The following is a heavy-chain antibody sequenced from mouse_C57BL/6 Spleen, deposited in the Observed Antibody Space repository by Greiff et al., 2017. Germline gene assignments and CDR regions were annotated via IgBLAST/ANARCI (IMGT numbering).Heavy chain of an antibody. Sequence: VQRVESGAELMKPGASVKLSCKATGYTFTGYWIEWVKQRPGHGLEWIGEILPGSGSTNYNEKFKGKATFTADTSSNTAYMQLSSLTTEDSAIYYCARGAYYDYDVGASYWGQGTLVTVSA. CDR3: ARGAYYDYDVGASY. CDR1: GYTFTGYW. V-gene: IGHV1-9*01. D-gene: IGHD2-4*01. CDR2: ILPGSGST. J-gene: IGHJ3*01.